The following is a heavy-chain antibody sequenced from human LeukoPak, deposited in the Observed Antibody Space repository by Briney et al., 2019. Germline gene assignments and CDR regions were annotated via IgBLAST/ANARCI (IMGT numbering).Heavy chain of an antibody. CDR3: ASKLTTGY. CDR2: IYSGGTT. Sequence: PGGSLRLSCVVSGLTVSSNYMSWVRQAPGKGLEWVSVIYSGGTTNYADSVKGRFLVYRDNSKNTLYLQMNSLRAEDTAVYYCASKLTTGYSGQGTLVTVSS. D-gene: IGHD4-17*01. V-gene: IGHV3-66*01. CDR1: GLTVSSNY. J-gene: IGHJ4*02.